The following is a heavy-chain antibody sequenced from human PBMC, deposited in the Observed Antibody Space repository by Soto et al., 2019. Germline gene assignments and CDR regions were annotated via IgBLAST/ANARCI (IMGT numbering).Heavy chain of an antibody. CDR3: ARDWGQGCMSVSGYPEDWHFDL. D-gene: IGHD6-25*01. CDR2: ITPLMDTA. V-gene: IGHV1-69*06. Sequence: QVQLVQSGAEVKKPGSSVKVSCKPSGGTFSIYAFSWVRQAPGQGLEWMGGITPLMDTAKYERKFQGRLTVTADISTTTFYMELSSLKSEDTGFYSCARDWGQGCMSVSGYPEDWHFDLWGRGTLVTVSS. CDR1: GGTFSIYA. J-gene: IGHJ2*01.